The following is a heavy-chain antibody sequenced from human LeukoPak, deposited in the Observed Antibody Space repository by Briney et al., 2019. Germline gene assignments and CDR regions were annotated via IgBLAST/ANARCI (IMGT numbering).Heavy chain of an antibody. CDR1: GYTLTSYY. CDR2: INPSGGST. D-gene: IGHD3-22*01. V-gene: IGHV1-46*01. Sequence: GASVKVSCKASGYTLTSYYMHWVRQAPGQGLEWMGIINPSGGSTSYAQKLQGRVTMTRDMSTSTVYMELSSLRSEDTAVYYCAREGGSPYYYDSSGYSSTPLDYWGLGTLVTVSS. J-gene: IGHJ4*02. CDR3: AREGGSPYYYDSSGYSSTPLDY.